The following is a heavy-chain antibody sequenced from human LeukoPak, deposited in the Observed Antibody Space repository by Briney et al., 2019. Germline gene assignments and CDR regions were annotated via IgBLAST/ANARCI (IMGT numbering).Heavy chain of an antibody. CDR1: GFTFSSYW. Sequence: GGSLRLSCAASGFTFSSYWMHWVRQAPGKGLVWVSRINSDGSSTSYADSVKGRFTISRDNAKNMLYLQMNSLRAEDTAVYYCASGGRYSSGWYGYYFDYWGQGALVTVSS. V-gene: IGHV3-74*01. J-gene: IGHJ4*02. D-gene: IGHD6-19*01. CDR3: ASGGRYSSGWYGYYFDY. CDR2: INSDGSST.